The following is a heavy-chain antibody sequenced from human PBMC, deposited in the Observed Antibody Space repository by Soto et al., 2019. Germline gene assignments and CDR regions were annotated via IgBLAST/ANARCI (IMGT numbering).Heavy chain of an antibody. CDR1: GGSVSSGSYY. CDR3: ARAVELQREPYYFDS. CDR2: IYYSGST. J-gene: IGHJ4*02. V-gene: IGHV4-61*01. Sequence: NPSETLSLTCTVSGGSVSSGSYYWSWIRQPPGKGLEWIGYIYYSGSTNYNPSLKSRVTISVDTSKNQFSLKLSSVTAADTAVYYCARAVELQREPYYFDSWGQGTLVTVSS. D-gene: IGHD1-7*01.